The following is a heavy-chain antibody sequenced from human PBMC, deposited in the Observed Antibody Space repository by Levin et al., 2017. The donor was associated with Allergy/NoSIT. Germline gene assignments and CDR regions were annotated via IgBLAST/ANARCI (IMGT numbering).Heavy chain of an antibody. CDR3: ARDCSGGSCYSVYYFDY. V-gene: IGHV3-21*01. CDR2: ISSSSSYI. CDR1: GFTFSSYS. D-gene: IGHD2-15*01. Sequence: GGSLRLSCAASGFTFSSYSMNWVRQAPGKGLEWVSSISSSSSYIYYADSVKGRFTISRDNAKNSLYLQMNSLRAEDTAVYYCARDCSGGSCYSVYYFDYWGQGTLVTVSS. J-gene: IGHJ4*02.